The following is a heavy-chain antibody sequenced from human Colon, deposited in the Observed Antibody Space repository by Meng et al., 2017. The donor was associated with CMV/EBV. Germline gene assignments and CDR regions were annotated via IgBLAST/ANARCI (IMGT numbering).Heavy chain of an antibody. Sequence: GESLKISCAASGFTFSNAWMSWVRQAPGKGLEWVASITTANAYISYAESVKGRFTISRDDAKSSLFLQMDSLRVDDTAVYYCARPLSPRSAYSALLAFWGQGTLVTVSS. D-gene: IGHD2-15*01. CDR3: ARPLSPRSAYSALLAF. CDR1: GFTFSNAW. CDR2: ITTANAYI. V-gene: IGHV3-21*06. J-gene: IGHJ4*02.